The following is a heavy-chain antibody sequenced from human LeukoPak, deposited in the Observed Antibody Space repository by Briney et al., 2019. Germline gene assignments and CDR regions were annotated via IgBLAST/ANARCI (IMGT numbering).Heavy chain of an antibody. J-gene: IGHJ4*02. V-gene: IGHV3-48*03. CDR3: ARDNRVGATDY. CDR1: GFTFSSYE. CDR2: ISSSGSTI. Sequence: GGSLRLSCAASGFTFSSYEMNWVRQAPGKGLEWVSYISSSGSTIYYADSVKGRFTISRDNAKNSLYLQMNSLRAEDTAVYYCARDNRVGATDYWGQGTLVTVSS. D-gene: IGHD1-26*01.